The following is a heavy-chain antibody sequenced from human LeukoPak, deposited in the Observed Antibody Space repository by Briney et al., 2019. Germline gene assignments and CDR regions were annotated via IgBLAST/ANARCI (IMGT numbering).Heavy chain of an antibody. D-gene: IGHD1-1*01. V-gene: IGHV4-30-4*08. J-gene: IGHJ4*02. CDR1: GYSISSGYY. CDR2: TYFSGST. Sequence: PSETLSLTCTVSGYSISSGYYWSWIRQPPGKGLEWIGCTYFSGSTYYNPSLKSRVTIVADTSKNQYSLKLSSVTAADTAVYYCAREVRTGTTFTAFWGQGTLVTVSS. CDR3: AREVRTGTTFTAF.